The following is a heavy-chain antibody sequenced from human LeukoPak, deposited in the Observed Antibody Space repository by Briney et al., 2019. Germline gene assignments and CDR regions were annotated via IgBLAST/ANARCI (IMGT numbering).Heavy chain of an antibody. CDR3: AREDTAMGLAPFDY. V-gene: IGHV4-34*01. CDR2: INHSGST. CDR1: SGSFSGYY. J-gene: IGHJ4*02. Sequence: SETLSLTCAVYSGSFSGYYCSWIRQPPGKGLEWIGEINHSGSTNYNPSLKSRVTISVDTSKNQFSLKLSSVTAADTAVYYCAREDTAMGLAPFDYWGQGTLVTVSS. D-gene: IGHD5-18*01.